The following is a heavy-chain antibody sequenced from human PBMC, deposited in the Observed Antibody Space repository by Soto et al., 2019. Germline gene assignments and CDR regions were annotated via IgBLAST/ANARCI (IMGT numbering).Heavy chain of an antibody. D-gene: IGHD6-19*01. CDR3: ARELVGWAPRYSSGWYDY. Sequence: PSQTLSLTCAISGDSVSTNSATWNWIRQSPSRGLEWLGRTYYRSKWYNDYAVSVKSRITINPDTSKNQFSLQLNSVTPEDTAVYYCARELVGWAPRYSSGWYDYWGQGTLVTVSS. V-gene: IGHV6-1*01. CDR2: TYYRSKWYN. CDR1: GDSVSTNSAT. J-gene: IGHJ4*02.